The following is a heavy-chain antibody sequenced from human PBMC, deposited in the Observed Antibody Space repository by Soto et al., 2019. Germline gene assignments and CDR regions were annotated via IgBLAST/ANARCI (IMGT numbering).Heavy chain of an antibody. Sequence: NPSETLSLTCSVSGDYIHVGGYYWTWIRQRPGKGLEWMGYIYYTGKTYYNPSLESQLTMSVDRSKNQFSLRLTSVTAADTAVYFCGRDLTSNANCIDPWGQGTLVTVSS. CDR2: IYYTGKT. V-gene: IGHV4-30-4*01. J-gene: IGHJ5*02. D-gene: IGHD2-2*01. CDR3: GRDLTSNANCIDP. CDR1: GDYIHVGGYY.